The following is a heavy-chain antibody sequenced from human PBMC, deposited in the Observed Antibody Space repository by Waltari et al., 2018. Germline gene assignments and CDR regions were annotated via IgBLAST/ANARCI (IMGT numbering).Heavy chain of an antibody. V-gene: IGHV1-69*12. Sequence: QLQLVQSLAAVLTPGSSVTPSCQASAGTSTSYAISWVPRAPVQWLVWRGGIIPIVGTANDAQEVQGRGTITADESTSTAYRELSSLRAEETAVDYWARCVLRFLGWYGLWFGPWGQGDRGTVS. CDR3: ARCVLRFLGWYGLWFGP. CDR2: IIPIVGTA. CDR1: AGTSTSYA. D-gene: IGHD3-3*01. J-gene: IGHJ5*02.